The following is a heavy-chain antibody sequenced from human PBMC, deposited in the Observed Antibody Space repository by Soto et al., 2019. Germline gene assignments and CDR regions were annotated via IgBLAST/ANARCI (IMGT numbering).Heavy chain of an antibody. CDR1: GGSFSGYY. D-gene: IGHD2-15*01. Sequence: QVQLQQWGAGLLMPSETLSLTCAVYGGSFSGYYWNWIRQPPGKGLEWIGDLKLGGSTNYNASLKSRVSISVDTSKNQFSLRLSSVTAADTAVYYCARGRLRSCSGRSCERAVFDIWGQGTMATVS. CDR2: LKLGGST. V-gene: IGHV4-34*01. CDR3: ARGRLRSCSGRSCERAVFDI. J-gene: IGHJ3*02.